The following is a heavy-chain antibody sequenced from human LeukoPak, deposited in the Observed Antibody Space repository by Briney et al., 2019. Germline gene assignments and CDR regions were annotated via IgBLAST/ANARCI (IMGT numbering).Heavy chain of an antibody. CDR3: ARENLRAYYYYGMDV. V-gene: IGHV3-23*01. J-gene: IGHJ6*02. Sequence: GGSLRLSCAASGFTFTDYPMSWVRQAPGKGVEWVSALTRSGGDTYHADTVKGRFTISRDNSKDTLYLQMNSLRAEDTAVYYCARENLRAYYYYGMDVWGQGTTVTVSS. CDR2: LTRSGGDT. CDR1: GFTFTDYP.